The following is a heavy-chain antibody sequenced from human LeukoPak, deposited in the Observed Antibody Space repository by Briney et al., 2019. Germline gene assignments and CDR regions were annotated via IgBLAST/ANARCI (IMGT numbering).Heavy chain of an antibody. CDR3: ARGRTYYGSGSYYNGWRMDV. CDR1: GGSFSGYY. D-gene: IGHD3-10*01. V-gene: IGHV4-34*01. Sequence: SETLSLTCAVYGGSFSGYYWSWIRQPPGKGLEWIGEINHSGSTNYNPSLKSRVTISVDTSKKQFSLKLSSVTAADTAVYYCARGRTYYGSGSYYNGWRMDVWGKGTTVTVSS. J-gene: IGHJ6*04. CDR2: INHSGST.